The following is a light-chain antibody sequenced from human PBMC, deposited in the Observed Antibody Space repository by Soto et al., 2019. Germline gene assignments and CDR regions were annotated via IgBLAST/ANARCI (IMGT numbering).Light chain of an antibody. Sequence: EILLTQSPATLSLSPGERATLSCRASQSVGSYVAWYQHKPGQGPRLLIYDTSDRATGVPARFSGSGSGTDFPHPSSGLGPEDFAFYYGQQRKDWPGRFGQGTRWEMK. CDR2: DTS. CDR1: QSVGSY. CDR3: QQRKDWPGR. J-gene: IGKJ1*01. V-gene: IGKV3-11*01.